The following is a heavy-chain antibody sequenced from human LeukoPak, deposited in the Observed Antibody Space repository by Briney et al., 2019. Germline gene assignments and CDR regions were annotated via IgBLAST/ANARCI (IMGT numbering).Heavy chain of an antibody. D-gene: IGHD2-21*01. CDR2: INPNSGGT. V-gene: IGHV1-2*02. CDR1: GYTFTGYY. Sequence: ASVKVSCKASGYTFTGYYMHWVRQAPGQGLEWMGWINPNSGGTNYAQKFQGRVTMTRDTSISTAYMELSRLRSDDTAVYYCATAYCGGDCYSYWFDPWGQGTLVTVSS. CDR3: ATAYCGGDCYSYWFDP. J-gene: IGHJ5*02.